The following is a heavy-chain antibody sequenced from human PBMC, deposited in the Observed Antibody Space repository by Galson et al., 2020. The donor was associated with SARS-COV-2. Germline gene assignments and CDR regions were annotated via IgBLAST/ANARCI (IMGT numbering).Heavy chain of an antibody. Sequence: GGSLRLSCAASGFTFSSSGMHWVRQAPGKGLEWVAFIRYDGSNTYYADSVKGRFTISRDNSKNTLYLQMNSLRAEDTAVYYCANALLYGIDYWGQGTLVTVSS. CDR3: ANALLYGIDY. CDR2: IRYDGSNT. V-gene: IGHV3-30*02. D-gene: IGHD3-10*01. CDR1: GFTFSSSG. J-gene: IGHJ4*02.